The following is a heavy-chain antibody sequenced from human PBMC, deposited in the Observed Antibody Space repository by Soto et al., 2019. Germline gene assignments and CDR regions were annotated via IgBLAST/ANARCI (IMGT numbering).Heavy chain of an antibody. Sequence: SVKVSCKASGGTFSSYAISWVRQAPGQGLEWMGGIIPIFGTANYAQKFQGRVTITADESTSTAYMELSSLRSEDTAVYYCARGRSHRRRLGFYYYCGMDVWGQGTTVTVSS. J-gene: IGHJ6*02. V-gene: IGHV1-69*13. CDR2: IIPIFGTA. D-gene: IGHD2-15*01. CDR3: ARGRSHRRRLGFYYYCGMDV. CDR1: GGTFSSYA.